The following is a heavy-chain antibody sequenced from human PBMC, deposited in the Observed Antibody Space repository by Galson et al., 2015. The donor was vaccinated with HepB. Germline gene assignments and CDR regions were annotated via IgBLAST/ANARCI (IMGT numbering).Heavy chain of an antibody. J-gene: IGHJ4*02. D-gene: IGHD6-19*01. Sequence: SLRLSCAASGFTFSSYAMSWVRQAPGKGLEWVSAIRGSGGSTYYADSVKGRFTISRDNSKNTLYLQMNSLRAEDTAVYYCAKGGYGSGWQKGPFDYWGQGTLVTVSS. CDR2: IRGSGGST. CDR3: AKGGYGSGWQKGPFDY. CDR1: GFTFSSYA. V-gene: IGHV3-23*01.